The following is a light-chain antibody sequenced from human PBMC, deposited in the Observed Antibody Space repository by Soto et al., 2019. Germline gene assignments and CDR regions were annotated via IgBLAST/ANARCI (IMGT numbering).Light chain of an antibody. J-gene: IGKJ5*01. CDR1: PSVSSEY. Sequence: EIVWTQSPDTLSLSPGDGATLSCRASPSVSSEYLVWYQQKPGQAPRLLIYGASSRATGIPVRFSGSGSGTDFTLNISRLEPEDFAVYYCQHYGNSPPSVTFGPGTRLEIK. CDR3: QHYGNSPPSVT. CDR2: GAS. V-gene: IGKV3-20*01.